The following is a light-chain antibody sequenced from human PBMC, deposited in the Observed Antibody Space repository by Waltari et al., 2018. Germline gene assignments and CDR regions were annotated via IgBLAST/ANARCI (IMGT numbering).Light chain of an antibody. Sequence: EIVLTQSPAILSFSPGERATLSCRASQSVGTYLACYQQRPGQSPRLLIYAASYRATGIPARFSGSGSETDFTLTISSLQPEDFAVYYCQQRRNWPLTFGGGTRVQI. CDR2: AAS. CDR1: QSVGTY. CDR3: QQRRNWPLT. V-gene: IGKV3-11*01. J-gene: IGKJ4*01.